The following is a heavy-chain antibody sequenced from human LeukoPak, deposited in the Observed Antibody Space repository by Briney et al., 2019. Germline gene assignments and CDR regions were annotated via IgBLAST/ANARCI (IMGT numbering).Heavy chain of an antibody. Sequence: GGSLRLSCAASGFTFSSYEMNWVRQAPGKGLEWVSNISSSGNTIYYADSVKGRFTISRDNAKNSLYLQMNSLRAEDTAVYYCARDGVHYDFWSGYYTAAFDIWGQGTMVTVSS. CDR2: ISSSGNTI. CDR3: ARDGVHYDFWSGYYTAAFDI. J-gene: IGHJ3*02. CDR1: GFTFSSYE. D-gene: IGHD3-3*01. V-gene: IGHV3-48*03.